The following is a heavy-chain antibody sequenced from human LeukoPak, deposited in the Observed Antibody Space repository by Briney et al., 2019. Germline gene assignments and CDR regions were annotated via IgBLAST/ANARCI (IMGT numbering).Heavy chain of an antibody. V-gene: IGHV3-53*01. CDR3: ARVAYYYGSGSYPYYFDY. J-gene: IGHJ4*02. Sequence: PGGSLRLSCAASGFTFSSNYMSWVRQAPGKGLEWVSVIYSGGSTYYADSVKGRFTISRDNSKNTLYLQMNSLRAEDTAVYYWARVAYYYGSGSYPYYFDYWGQGTLVTVSS. CDR2: IYSGGST. CDR1: GFTFSSNY. D-gene: IGHD3-10*01.